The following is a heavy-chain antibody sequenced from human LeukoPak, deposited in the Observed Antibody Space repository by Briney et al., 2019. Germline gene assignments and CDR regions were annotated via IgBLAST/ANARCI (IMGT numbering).Heavy chain of an antibody. D-gene: IGHD4-23*01. V-gene: IGHV1-69*06. CDR3: ARASYGGNSAARFDY. CDR1: GGTFSSYA. J-gene: IGHJ4*02. CDR2: IIPIFGTA. Sequence: SVKVSCKASGGTFSSYAISWVRQAPGQGLEWMGGIIPIFGTANYAQKFQGRVTITADKSTSTAYMELSSLRSEDTAVYYCARASYGGNSAARFDYWGQGTLVTVSS.